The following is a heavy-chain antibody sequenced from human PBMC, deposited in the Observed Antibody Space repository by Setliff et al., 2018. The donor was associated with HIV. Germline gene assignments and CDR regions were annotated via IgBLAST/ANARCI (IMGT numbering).Heavy chain of an antibody. D-gene: IGHD3-22*01. J-gene: IGHJ4*02. CDR1: GFSVGDNY. V-gene: IGHV3-53*01. Sequence: GGSLRLSCEISGFSVGDNYMTWVRQTPKMGLEWVSLIYAAGATYYADSVEGRFTISRDTSTNTLYLQMHSLRADDTAVYYCAKELAASGLGYFDSWGRGILVTVSS. CDR3: AKELAASGLGYFDS. CDR2: IYAAGAT.